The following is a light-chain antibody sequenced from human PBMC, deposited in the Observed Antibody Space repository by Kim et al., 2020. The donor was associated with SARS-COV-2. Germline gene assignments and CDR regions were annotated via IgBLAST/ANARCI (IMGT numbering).Light chain of an antibody. J-gene: IGKJ1*01. CDR1: QSLLHINGYNY. Sequence: ASISCRSSQSLLHINGYNYLDWYLQKPGQSPQLLIYLGSNRASGVPDRFSGSGSGTDFTLKISRVEAEDVGVYYCMQALQTPRRTFGQGTKVDIK. CDR2: LGS. CDR3: MQALQTPRRT. V-gene: IGKV2-28*01.